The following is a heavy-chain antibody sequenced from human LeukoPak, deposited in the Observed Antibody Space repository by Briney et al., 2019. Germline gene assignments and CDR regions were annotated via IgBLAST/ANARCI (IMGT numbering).Heavy chain of an antibody. CDR2: MNPNSGNT. J-gene: IGHJ6*03. Sequence: ASVKVSCKASGYTFTSYDINWVRQATGQGLEWMGWMNPNSGNTGYAQKFQGRVTMTRNTSISTAYMELSSLRSEDTAVYYCAREGIAPRWSYYYYMDVWGKGTTVTVSS. V-gene: IGHV1-8*01. CDR1: GYTFTSYD. D-gene: IGHD6-13*01. CDR3: AREGIAPRWSYYYYMDV.